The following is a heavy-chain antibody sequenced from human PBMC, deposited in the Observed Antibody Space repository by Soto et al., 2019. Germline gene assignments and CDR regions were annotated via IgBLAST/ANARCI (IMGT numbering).Heavy chain of an antibody. J-gene: IGHJ4*02. D-gene: IGHD2-15*01. CDR2: IGRSGAST. Sequence: EVHLLESGGSLMQPGGSLRLSCAASGFTFSSYAMNWARQAPGKGLEWVSAIGRSGASTYYADSVKGRYTISRDNSKNTLYLQMNSLRGEDTAVYYCAKERLEGGTLDYWGQGTLVTVSS. V-gene: IGHV3-23*01. CDR3: AKERLEGGTLDY. CDR1: GFTFSSYA.